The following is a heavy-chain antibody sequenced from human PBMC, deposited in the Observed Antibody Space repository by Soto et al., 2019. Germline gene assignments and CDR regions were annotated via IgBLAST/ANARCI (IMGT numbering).Heavy chain of an antibody. V-gene: IGHV3-30*03. D-gene: IGHD3-3*01. CDR1: GFTFSSYG. J-gene: IGHJ6*02. CDR3: ATVEFWSGYSDRVFYGMDV. Sequence: GGSLRLSCAASGFTFSSYGMHWVRQAPGKGLEWVAVISYDGSNKYYADSVKGRFTISRDNSKNTLYLQMNSLRAEDTAVYYCATVEFWSGYSDRVFYGMDVWGQGTTVTVSS. CDR2: ISYDGSNK.